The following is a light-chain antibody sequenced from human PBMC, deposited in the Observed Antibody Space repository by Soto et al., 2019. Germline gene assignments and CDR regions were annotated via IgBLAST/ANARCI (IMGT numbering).Light chain of an antibody. CDR2: ATS. Sequence: DIQMTQSPSSLSASVGDRVTITCRASQNIGIDLNSYQQKPGRVPTLLIYATSTLQNGVPSRFGGSGSGTDFTLTISNLQPEDFATYYCQQSHSTPTFGGGTKV. V-gene: IGKV1-39*01. J-gene: IGKJ4*01. CDR3: QQSHSTPT. CDR1: QNIGID.